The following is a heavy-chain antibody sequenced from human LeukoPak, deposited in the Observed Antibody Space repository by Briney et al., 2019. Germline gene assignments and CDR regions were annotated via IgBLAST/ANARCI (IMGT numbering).Heavy chain of an antibody. CDR2: ISWNSGSI. Sequence: GGSLRLSCAASGFTFDDYAMHWVRQAPGKGLEWVSGISWNSGSIGYADSVKGRFTISRDNAKNTLYLQMNSLRADDTAVYYCAKGRGGHYMDVWGKGTTVTVSS. V-gene: IGHV3-9*01. J-gene: IGHJ6*03. D-gene: IGHD3-10*01. CDR1: GFTFDDYA. CDR3: AKGRGGHYMDV.